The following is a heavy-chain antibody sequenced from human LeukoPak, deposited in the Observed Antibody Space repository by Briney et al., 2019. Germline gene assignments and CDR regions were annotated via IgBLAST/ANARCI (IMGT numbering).Heavy chain of an antibody. J-gene: IGHJ3*02. CDR3: AVGSQESGSDAFDI. V-gene: IGHV1-2*04. CDR2: INPNSGGT. D-gene: IGHD2-15*01. Sequence: ASVKVSCKASGYTFTGYYMHWVRQAPGQGLEWMGWINPNSGGTNYAQKFQGWVTMTRDTSISTAYMELSRLRSDDTAVYYCAVGSQESGSDAFDIWGQGTMVTVSS. CDR1: GYTFTGYY.